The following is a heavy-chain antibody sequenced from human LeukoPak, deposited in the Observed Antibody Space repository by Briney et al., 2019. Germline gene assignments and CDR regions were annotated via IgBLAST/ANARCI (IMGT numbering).Heavy chain of an antibody. Sequence: SETLSLTCTVSGGSISSYYWSWIRQPPGKGLEWIGYIYYSGSTNYNPSLKSRVTISVETSKNQFSLKLSSVTAADTAVYYCARGLGDIVVVPAAGGAFDIWGQGTMVTVSS. CDR1: GGSISSYY. D-gene: IGHD2-2*01. V-gene: IGHV4-59*01. J-gene: IGHJ3*02. CDR3: ARGLGDIVVVPAAGGAFDI. CDR2: IYYSGST.